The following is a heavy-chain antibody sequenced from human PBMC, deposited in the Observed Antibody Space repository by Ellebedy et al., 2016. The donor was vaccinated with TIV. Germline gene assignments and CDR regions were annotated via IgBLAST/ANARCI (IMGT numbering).Heavy chain of an antibody. CDR2: ISSNGGST. CDR3: VKDPAYYYGSGSYFDY. V-gene: IGHV3-64D*06. Sequence: PGGSLRLSCSASGFTFSSYAMHWVRQAPGKGLEYVSAISSNGGSTYYADSVKGRFTISRDNSKNTLYLQMSSLRAEDTAVYYCVKDPAYYYGSGSYFDYWGQGTLVTVSS. J-gene: IGHJ4*02. D-gene: IGHD3-10*01. CDR1: GFTFSSYA.